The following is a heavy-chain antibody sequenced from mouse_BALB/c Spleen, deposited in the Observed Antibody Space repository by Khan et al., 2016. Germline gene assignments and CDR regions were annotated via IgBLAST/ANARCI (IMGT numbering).Heavy chain of an antibody. CDR1: GYTFTDYN. CDR2: IYPYNGGT. CDR3: SRSKSSSSY. J-gene: IGHJ3*01. Sequence: EVKLLESGPELVKPGASVKISCKASGYTFTDYNMHWVKQSHGKSLEWIGYIYPYNGGTGYNQKFKSKATLTVDNSSSTAYMELRSLTSEDSAVYYCSRSKSSSSYWGQGTLVTVAA. V-gene: IGHV1S29*02.